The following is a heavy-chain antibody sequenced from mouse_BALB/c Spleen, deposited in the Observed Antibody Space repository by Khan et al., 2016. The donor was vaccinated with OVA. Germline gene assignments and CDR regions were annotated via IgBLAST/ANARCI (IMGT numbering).Heavy chain of an antibody. Sequence: VQLKQSGAELVRPGVSVKISCKGSGYTFTDYAMHWVKQSHAKSLEWIGVISTYYGDANYNQKFKGKATMTVDKSSSTAYMELARLTSEDSAIYYCARGDYGYGYFDVWGAGTTVTVSS. CDR2: ISTYYGDA. CDR3: ARGDYGYGYFDV. CDR1: GYTFTDYA. V-gene: IGHV1S137*01. D-gene: IGHD1-1*01. J-gene: IGHJ1*01.